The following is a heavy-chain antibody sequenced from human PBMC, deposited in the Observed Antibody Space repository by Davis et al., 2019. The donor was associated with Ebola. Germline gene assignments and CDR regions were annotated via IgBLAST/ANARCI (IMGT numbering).Heavy chain of an antibody. V-gene: IGHV4-39*07. D-gene: IGHD3-22*01. CDR2: IYYSGST. CDR1: GGSISSSNYY. Sequence: MPSETLSLTCSVSGGSISSSNYYWGWIRQPPGKGLEWIGAIYYSGSTSYNPSLKSRVTISEDTSKNQFSLRLTSVTAADTAIYYCARALYYDVDLLQWYFDLWGRGTLVTVSS. J-gene: IGHJ2*01. CDR3: ARALYYDVDLLQWYFDL.